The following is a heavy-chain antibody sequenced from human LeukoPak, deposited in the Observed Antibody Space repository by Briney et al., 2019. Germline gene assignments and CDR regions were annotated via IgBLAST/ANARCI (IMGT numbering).Heavy chain of an antibody. CDR3: ARDPGLGCSSTSCLSHHRRYYYGMDV. J-gene: IGHJ6*02. CDR2: ISYDGINK. V-gene: IGHV3-30-3*01. CDR1: GFTFSSYA. Sequence: GRSLRLSCAASGFTFSSYAMHWVRQAPGKGLEWVAVISYDGINKYYADSVKGRFTISRDNSKNTLYLQMNSLRAEDTAVYYCARDPGLGCSSTSCLSHHRRYYYGMDVWGQGTTVTVSS. D-gene: IGHD2-2*01.